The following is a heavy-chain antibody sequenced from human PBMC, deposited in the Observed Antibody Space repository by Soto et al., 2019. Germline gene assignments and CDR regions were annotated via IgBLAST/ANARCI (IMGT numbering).Heavy chain of an antibody. CDR3: ARVGAVSGWYPRYSDFDY. CDR2: IYYSGST. Sequence: PSETLSLTSAVAGDSVDRDPFYWSWVRQPPGKGLEWIGYIYYSGSTNYNPSLKSRVTISVDTSKNQFSLKLSSVTAADTAVYYCARVGAVSGWYPRYSDFDYWGQGTLVTVSS. CDR1: GDSVDRDPFY. D-gene: IGHD6-19*01. J-gene: IGHJ4*02. V-gene: IGHV4-61*01.